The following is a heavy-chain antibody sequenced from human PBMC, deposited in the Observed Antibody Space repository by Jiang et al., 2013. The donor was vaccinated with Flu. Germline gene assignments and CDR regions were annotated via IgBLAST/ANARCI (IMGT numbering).Heavy chain of an antibody. J-gene: IGHJ4*02. CDR1: GFTFSSYS. CDR3: ARGSYYYDSSGYSPFDY. Sequence: VQLVESGGGLVQPGGSLRLSCAASGFTFSSYSMNWVRQAPGKGLEWVSYISSSSSTIYYADSVKGRFTISRDNAKNSLYLQMNSLRDEDTAVYYCARGSYYYDSSGYSPFDYWGQGTWSPSPQ. V-gene: IGHV3-48*02. D-gene: IGHD3-22*01. CDR2: ISSSSSTI.